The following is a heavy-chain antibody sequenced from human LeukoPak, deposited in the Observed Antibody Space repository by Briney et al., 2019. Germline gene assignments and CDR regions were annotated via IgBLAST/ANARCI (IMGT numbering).Heavy chain of an antibody. V-gene: IGHV4-39*01. J-gene: IGHJ4*02. CDR3: ARGVFYYDTSGRGYYFDY. CDR2: IYFRGST. CDR1: GGSISSSSYY. D-gene: IGHD3-22*01. Sequence: SETLSLTCTVSGGSISSSSYYWGWIRQHPGKGLEWIGRIYFRGSTYYNPSLKSRVTISVDTSKNQFSLKLSSVTAADTAVYYCARGVFYYDTSGRGYYFDYWGQGTLVTVSS.